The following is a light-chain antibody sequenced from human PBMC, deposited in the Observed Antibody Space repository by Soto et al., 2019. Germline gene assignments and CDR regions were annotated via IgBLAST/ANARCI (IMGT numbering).Light chain of an antibody. V-gene: IGLV2-14*01. CDR2: DVS. J-gene: IGLJ1*01. CDR3: SSYTSSRTLV. Sequence: QSVLTQPASVSGSPGQSITIPCTGTSSDVGGYNYVSWYQQHPGKAPKLMIYDVSNRPSGVSNRFSGSKSGNTASLTISGLQAEDEADYYCSSYTSSRTLVFGTGTKVTVL. CDR1: SSDVGGYNY.